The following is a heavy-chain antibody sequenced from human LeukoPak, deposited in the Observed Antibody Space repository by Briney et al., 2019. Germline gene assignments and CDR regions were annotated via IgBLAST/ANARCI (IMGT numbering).Heavy chain of an antibody. CDR3: ATRIQGAIY. CDR1: GFTFSSYG. CDR2: IRYDGSTK. V-gene: IGHV3-30*02. Sequence: GGSLRLSCAASGFTFSSYGMHWVRQAPGKGLEWVAFIRYDGSTKYYADSVKGRFTISRDNSKNTLYLQMNSLRAEDTAVYYCATRIQGAIYWGQGTLVTVSS. J-gene: IGHJ4*02. D-gene: IGHD1-26*01.